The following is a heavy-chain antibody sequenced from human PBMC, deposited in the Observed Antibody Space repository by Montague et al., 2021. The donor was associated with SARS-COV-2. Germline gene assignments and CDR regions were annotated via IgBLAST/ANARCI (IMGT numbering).Heavy chain of an antibody. V-gene: IGHV1-58*02. CDR2: IVVGSGNT. D-gene: IGHD3-10*01. CDR1: GFTFTSSA. J-gene: IGHJ4*02. Sequence: SVKVSCKASGFTFTSSAMQWVRQARGQRLEWIGWIVVGSGNTNYAQKFQERVTITRDMSTSTAYMELSSLRSEDTAVYYCAARGFGESNGDLFDYWAREPWSPSPQ. CDR3: AARGFGESNGDLFDY.